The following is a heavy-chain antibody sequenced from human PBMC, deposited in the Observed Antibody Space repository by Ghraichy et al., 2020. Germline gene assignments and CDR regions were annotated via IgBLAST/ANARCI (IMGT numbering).Heavy chain of an antibody. V-gene: IGHV4-59*08. CDR2: IYYSGST. D-gene: IGHD5-24*01. J-gene: IGHJ4*02. Sequence: SETLSLTCTVSGASISYYYWSWIRQPPGKGLEWIGYIYYSGSTNYNPSLKSRVSISLDTSKNQFSLKLSSVTAADTAVYYCAGEMATAQGFDYWGQGTLVTVSS. CDR1: GASISYYY. CDR3: AGEMATAQGFDY.